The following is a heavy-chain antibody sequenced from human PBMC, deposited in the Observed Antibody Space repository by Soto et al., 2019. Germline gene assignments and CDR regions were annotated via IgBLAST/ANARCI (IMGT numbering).Heavy chain of an antibody. D-gene: IGHD2-2*01. CDR3: ARGSGIVVVI. J-gene: IGHJ3*02. Sequence: QVQLVQSGAEVKKPGASVKVSCKASGYTFTSYAMHWVRQAPGQRLEWMGWINAGNGNTEYSQKFQGRVTITRDTSASTAYMELSSLRSEDTAVYYCARGSGIVVVIWGQGTMVTVSS. CDR2: INAGNGNT. V-gene: IGHV1-3*01. CDR1: GYTFTSYA.